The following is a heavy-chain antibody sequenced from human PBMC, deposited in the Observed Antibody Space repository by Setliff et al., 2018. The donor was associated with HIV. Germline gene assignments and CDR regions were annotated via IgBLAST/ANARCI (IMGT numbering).Heavy chain of an antibody. J-gene: IGHJ4*02. Sequence: SETLSLTCTVSGDSISSYCWNWIRQSPGRGLEWIGFIFSSGSTNYNPSLKSRVTISVDTSKNQFSLKLSSVTAADTAVYYCARGLSFYDPGGFDYWGQGTLVTVSS. CDR2: IFSSGST. CDR1: GDSISSYC. V-gene: IGHV4-4*09. CDR3: ARGLSFYDPGGFDY. D-gene: IGHD3-22*01.